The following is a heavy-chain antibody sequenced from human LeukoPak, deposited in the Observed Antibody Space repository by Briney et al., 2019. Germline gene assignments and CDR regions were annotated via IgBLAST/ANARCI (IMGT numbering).Heavy chain of an antibody. CDR1: ADSSNRYY. J-gene: IGHJ5*02. D-gene: IGHD6-13*01. CDR3: ARGGAAAGWMVFDP. Sequence: SETLSLTCTVSADSSNRYYWSWIRQSPGKGLEWIGYLSFSGSTNYNPSLKSRVTISVDTSKNQFSLKLSSVTAADTAVYYCARGGAAAGWMVFDPWGQGTLVTVSS. CDR2: LSFSGST. V-gene: IGHV4-59*08.